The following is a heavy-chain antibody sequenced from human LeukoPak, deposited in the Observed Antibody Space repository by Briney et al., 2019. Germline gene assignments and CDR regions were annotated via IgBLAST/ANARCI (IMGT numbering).Heavy chain of an antibody. CDR1: GGTFSSYA. Sequence: SVKVSCKASGGTFSSYAISWVRQAPGQGLEWKGGIIPIFGTANYAQKFQGRVTITTDESTSTAYMELSSLRSEDTAVYYCARGSDYYDSSGYFNYWGQGTLVTVSS. V-gene: IGHV1-69*05. CDR2: IIPIFGTA. J-gene: IGHJ4*02. CDR3: ARGSDYYDSSGYFNY. D-gene: IGHD3-22*01.